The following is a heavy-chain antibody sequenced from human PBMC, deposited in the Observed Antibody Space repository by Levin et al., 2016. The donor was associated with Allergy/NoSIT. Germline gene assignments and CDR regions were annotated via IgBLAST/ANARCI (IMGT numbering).Heavy chain of an antibody. Sequence: VRQMPGKGLEWVSSISSSSSYIYYADSVKGRFTISRDNAKNSLYLQMNSLRAEDTAVYYCARESSSGWYYYYGMDVWGQGTTVTVSS. J-gene: IGHJ6*02. D-gene: IGHD6-19*01. CDR2: ISSSSSYI. CDR3: ARESSSGWYYYYGMDV. V-gene: IGHV3-21*01.